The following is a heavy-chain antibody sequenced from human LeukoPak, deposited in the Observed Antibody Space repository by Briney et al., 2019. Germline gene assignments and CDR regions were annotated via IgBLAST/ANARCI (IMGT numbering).Heavy chain of an antibody. CDR1: GGSISSNY. D-gene: IGHD5-12*01. V-gene: IGHV4-4*07. J-gene: IGHJ4*02. CDR2: IHATGNT. Sequence: SETLSLTCTVSGGSISSNYWSWLRQPAGKGLEWIGRIHATGNTRSNPSLKSRITMSVDTSKNQFSLELSSVTAADTAAYFCATGLPGDYDYNCFDSWGQGTLVTVSS. CDR3: ATGLPGDYDYNCFDS.